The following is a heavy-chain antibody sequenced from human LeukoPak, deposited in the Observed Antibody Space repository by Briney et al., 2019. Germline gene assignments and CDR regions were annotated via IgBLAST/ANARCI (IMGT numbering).Heavy chain of an antibody. CDR2: ISWNSGSI. V-gene: IGHV3-9*01. J-gene: IGHJ5*02. Sequence: PGGSLRLSCAASGFTFDDYAMHWVRQAPGKGLEWVSGISWNSGSIGYADSVKGRFTISRDNAKNSLYLQMNSLRAEDTASYYCAKDSARYYGSGRENWFDPWGQGTLVTVSS. CDR3: AKDSARYYGSGRENWFDP. D-gene: IGHD3-10*01. CDR1: GFTFDDYA.